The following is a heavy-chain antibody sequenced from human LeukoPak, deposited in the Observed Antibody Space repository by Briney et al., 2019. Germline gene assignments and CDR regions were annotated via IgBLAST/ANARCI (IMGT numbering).Heavy chain of an antibody. CDR3: ARDLRTGYTYGYPLDY. CDR1: GFTFSDYW. CDR2: INQDGSLK. D-gene: IGHD5-18*01. V-gene: IGHV3-7*01. Sequence: GGSLRLSCAASGFTFSDYWMSWVRQAPGKGLEWVANINQDGSLKYYVDSVKGRFTISRDNAKNSLYLQTNSLRAEDTAVYSCARDLRTGYTYGYPLDYWGQGTLVTVSS. J-gene: IGHJ4*02.